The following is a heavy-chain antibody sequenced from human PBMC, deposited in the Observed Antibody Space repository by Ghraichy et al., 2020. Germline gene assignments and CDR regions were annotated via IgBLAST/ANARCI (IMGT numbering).Heavy chain of an antibody. D-gene: IGHD3-10*01. V-gene: IGHV3-11*01. CDR2: ISTGGDDF. Sequence: GGSLRLSCAASGFSVSDYYMIWIRQAPGKGLEWVSYISTGGDDFDRAESVRGRFSISRDNAKNSVSLQMNSLRAEDTALYYCARGGRIIGVPRPPRPVYALDVWGQGTTVTVSS. CDR1: GFSVSDYY. J-gene: IGHJ6*02. CDR3: ARGGRIIGVPRPPRPVYALDV.